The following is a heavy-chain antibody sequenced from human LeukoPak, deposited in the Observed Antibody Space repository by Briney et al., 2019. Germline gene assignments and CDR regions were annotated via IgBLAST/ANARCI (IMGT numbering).Heavy chain of an antibody. CDR2: ISAYNGNK. CDR1: GYTFTNYG. J-gene: IGHJ4*02. D-gene: IGHD6-13*01. Sequence: ASVRVSCKASGYTFTNYGISWVRQTPGQGLDWIGWISAYNGNKVYAQELQGRVTMTTDTSTSTAYMELRSLRSEDTAVYYCARLVAAAGTVTVDYWGQGTLVTVSS. CDR3: ARLVAAAGTVTVDY. V-gene: IGHV1-18*01.